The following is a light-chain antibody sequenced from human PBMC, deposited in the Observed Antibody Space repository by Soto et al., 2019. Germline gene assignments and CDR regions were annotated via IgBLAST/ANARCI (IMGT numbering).Light chain of an antibody. V-gene: IGKV3-20*01. J-gene: IGKJ2*01. CDR3: QRYGGSPLYT. Sequence: EIVLTQSPGTLSLSPGERATLSCRASQSVSSSYLGWYQQKPRQAPRPFIYGASSRATGSPDRFSGSGSGTDFTLTISRLEPEDFAVYYCQRYGGSPLYTFGQGTKLEI. CDR1: QSVSSSY. CDR2: GAS.